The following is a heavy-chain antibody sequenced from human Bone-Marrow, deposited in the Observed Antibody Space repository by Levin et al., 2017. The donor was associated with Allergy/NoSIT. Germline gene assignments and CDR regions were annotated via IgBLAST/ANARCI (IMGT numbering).Heavy chain of an antibody. D-gene: IGHD5-12*01. CDR3: AKSVATQYRLMPYYYGMDV. CDR1: GFTFSSYA. V-gene: IGHV3-23*01. Sequence: GGSLRLSCAASGFTFSSYAMSWVRQAPGKGLEWVSAISGSGGSTYYADSVKGRFTISRDNSKNTLYLQMNSLRAEDTAVYYCAKSVATQYRLMPYYYGMDVWGQGTTVTVSS. J-gene: IGHJ6*02. CDR2: ISGSGGST.